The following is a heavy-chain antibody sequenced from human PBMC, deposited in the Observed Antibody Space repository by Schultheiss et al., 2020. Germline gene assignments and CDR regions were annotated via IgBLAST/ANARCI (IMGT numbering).Heavy chain of an antibody. CDR2: IYYSGST. V-gene: IGHV4-38-2*02. J-gene: IGHJ4*02. D-gene: IGHD6-19*01. CDR1: GYSISSGYY. CDR3: ASYSSGWDPGPIDY. Sequence: GSLRLSCTVSGYSISSGYYWGWIRQPPGKGLEWIGSIYYSGSTYYNPSLKSRVTISVDTSKNQFSLKLSSVTAADTAVYYCASYSSGWDPGPIDYWGQGTLVTVSS.